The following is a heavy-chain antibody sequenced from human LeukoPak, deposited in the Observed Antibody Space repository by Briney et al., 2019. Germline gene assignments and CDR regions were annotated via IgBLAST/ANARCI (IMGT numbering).Heavy chain of an antibody. CDR1: GFTFGSYW. J-gene: IGHJ4*02. CDR2: ISSSSSTI. CDR3: ARADYNWNDRGGDY. Sequence: GGSLRLSCAASGFTFGSYWMNWVRQAPGRGLEGVSYISSSSSTIYYADSVKGRFTISRYNAKNSLYLQMNSLTAEDTAVYYCARADYNWNDRGGDYWGQGTLVTVSS. D-gene: IGHD1-20*01. V-gene: IGHV3-48*04.